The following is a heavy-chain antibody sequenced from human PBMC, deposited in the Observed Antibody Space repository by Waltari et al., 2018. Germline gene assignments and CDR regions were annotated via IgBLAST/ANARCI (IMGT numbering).Heavy chain of an antibody. V-gene: IGHV4-34*01. D-gene: IGHD6-13*01. J-gene: IGHJ4*02. CDR2: INHSGST. CDR3: AQEAAARTRGLN. CDR1: GGSFSGYY. Sequence: QVQLQQWGAGLLKPSETLSLTCAVYGGSFSGYYWSWIRQPPGKGLEWIGEINHSGSTNYNPSLKSRVTISVDTSKNQFSLKLSSVTAADTAVYYCAQEAAARTRGLNWGQGTLVTVSS.